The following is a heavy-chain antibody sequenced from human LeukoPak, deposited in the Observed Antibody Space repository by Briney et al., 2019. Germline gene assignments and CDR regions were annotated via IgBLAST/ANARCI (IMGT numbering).Heavy chain of an antibody. CDR2: MNPNSGNT. V-gene: IGHV1-8*01. Sequence: ASVKVSCKASGGTFTSYDINWVRQATGQGLEWTGWMNPNSGNTGYAQKFQGRVTMTRNTSISTAYMELSSLRSEDTAVYYCARIAHYYGSGSLGYWGQGTLVTVSS. D-gene: IGHD3-10*01. CDR1: GGTFTSYD. J-gene: IGHJ4*02. CDR3: ARIAHYYGSGSLGY.